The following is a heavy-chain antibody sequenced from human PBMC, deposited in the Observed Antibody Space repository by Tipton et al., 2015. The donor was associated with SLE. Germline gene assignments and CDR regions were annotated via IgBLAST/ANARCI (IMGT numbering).Heavy chain of an antibody. V-gene: IGHV4-39*02. CDR1: GGSISPSSYY. Sequence: TLSLTCTVSGGSISPSSYYWGWIRQPPGKGLEWIGNMYYSGATDYNPSLKSRVTISVDTSKNQFSLKLSSVTAADTAVYYCAREYQGSFYVNGAFDMWGQGTVVTVSS. D-gene: IGHD3-10*01. J-gene: IGHJ3*02. CDR2: MYYSGAT. CDR3: AREYQGSFYVNGAFDM.